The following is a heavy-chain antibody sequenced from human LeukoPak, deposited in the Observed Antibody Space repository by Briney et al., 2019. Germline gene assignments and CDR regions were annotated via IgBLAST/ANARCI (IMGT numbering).Heavy chain of an antibody. CDR3: ARKGTVTTPFDY. V-gene: IGHV6-1*01. Sequence: SQTLSLTCAISGDSVSSNSAAWNWVRQSPSRGLEWLGRTYYRSKWFSDYALSVKSRITINADTSKNQFSLQLNSVTPEDTAVYYCARKGTVTTPFDYWGQGILVTVSS. D-gene: IGHD4-11*01. CDR1: GDSVSSNSAA. CDR2: TYYRSKWFS. J-gene: IGHJ4*02.